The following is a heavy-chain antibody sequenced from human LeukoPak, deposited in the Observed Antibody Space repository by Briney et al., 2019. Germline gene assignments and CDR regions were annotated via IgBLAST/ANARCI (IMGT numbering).Heavy chain of an antibody. Sequence: SGTLSLTCAVSGGSISSNNWWGWVRQPPGKGLEWIGEIYHSGSPNYNPSLKSRVTISVDKSRNHFSLNLSSVTAADTAVYYCARFIGSYDRINFYSYFDNWGQGTLVTVSS. CDR3: ARFIGSYDRINFYSYFDN. CDR2: IYHSGSP. D-gene: IGHD3-22*01. CDR1: GGSISSNNW. J-gene: IGHJ4*02. V-gene: IGHV4-4*02.